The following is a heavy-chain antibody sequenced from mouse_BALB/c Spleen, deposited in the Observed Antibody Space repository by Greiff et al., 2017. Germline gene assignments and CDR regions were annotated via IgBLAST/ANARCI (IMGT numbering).Heavy chain of an antibody. Sequence: EVQGVESGGGLVKPGGSLKLSCAASGFTFSSYAMSWVRQTPEKRLEWVASISSGGSTYYPDSVKGRFTISRDNARNILYLQMSSLRSEDTAMYYCSRGRYMITTWYFDVWGAGTTVTVSS. J-gene: IGHJ1*01. D-gene: IGHD2-4*01. CDR2: ISSGGST. CDR1: GFTFSSYA. CDR3: SRGRYMITTWYFDV. V-gene: IGHV5-6-5*01.